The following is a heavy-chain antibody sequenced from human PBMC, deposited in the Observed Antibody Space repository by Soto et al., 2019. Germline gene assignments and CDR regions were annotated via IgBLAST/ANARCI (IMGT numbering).Heavy chain of an antibody. CDR2: INPNSGGT. V-gene: IGHV1-2*04. J-gene: IGHJ6*02. D-gene: IGHD3-22*01. CDR1: GYTFTGYY. CDR3: ARGESAGYYDSSGYNYGMDV. Sequence: QVQLVQSGAEVKKPGASVKVSCKASGYTFTGYYMHWVRQAPGQGLEWMGWINPNSGGTNYAQKFQGWVTMTRDTSISTAYMELSRLKSDDTAVYYCARGESAGYYDSSGYNYGMDVWGQGTTVTVSS.